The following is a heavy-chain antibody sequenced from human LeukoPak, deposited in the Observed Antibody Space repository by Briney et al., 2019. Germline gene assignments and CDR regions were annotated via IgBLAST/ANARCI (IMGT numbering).Heavy chain of an antibody. CDR3: AKSARPVVPAAKYYFDY. J-gene: IGHJ4*02. CDR1: GFTFSSYA. D-gene: IGHD2-2*01. V-gene: IGHV3-23*01. Sequence: GGSLRLSCAASGFTFSSYAMSWVRQAPGKGLEWVSAISGSGGSTYYVDSVKGRFTISRDNSKNTLYLQMNSLRAEDTAVYYCAKSARPVVPAAKYYFDYWGQGTLVTVSS. CDR2: ISGSGGST.